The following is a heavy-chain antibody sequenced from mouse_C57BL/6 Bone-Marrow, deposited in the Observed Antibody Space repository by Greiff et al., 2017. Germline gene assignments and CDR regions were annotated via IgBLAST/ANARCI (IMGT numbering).Heavy chain of an antibody. Sequence: QVQLQQPGAELVKPGASVKLSCKASGYTFTSYWMHWVKQRPGQGLEWIGMIHPNSGSTNYNEKFKSKATLTVDKSSSTAYMQLSSLTSEDSAVYYRARSANGRERYFDYWGQGTTLTVSS. D-gene: IGHD6-1*01. CDR1: GYTFTSYW. CDR2: IHPNSGST. J-gene: IGHJ2*01. CDR3: ARSANGRERYFDY. V-gene: IGHV1-64*01.